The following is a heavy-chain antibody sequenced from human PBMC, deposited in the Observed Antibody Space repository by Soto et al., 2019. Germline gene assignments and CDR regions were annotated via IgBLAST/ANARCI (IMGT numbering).Heavy chain of an antibody. V-gene: IGHV4-61*01. D-gene: IGHD6-19*01. Sequence: TSETLSLTCTVFGGSVSSGSYYWSWIRQPPGKGLEWIGYIYYSGSTNYNPSLKSRVTISVDTSKNQFSLKLSSVTAADTAVYYCARDAPAYSSGWYKRFDYRGQGTLVTVSS. CDR3: ARDAPAYSSGWYKRFDY. J-gene: IGHJ4*02. CDR1: GGSVSSGSYY. CDR2: IYYSGST.